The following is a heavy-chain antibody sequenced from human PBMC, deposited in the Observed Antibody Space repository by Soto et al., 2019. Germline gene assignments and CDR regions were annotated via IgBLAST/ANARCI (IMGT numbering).Heavy chain of an antibody. Sequence: EMHLVDSGGGLVKPGGSLRLSCAASGFTFSHAWMSWVRQARGKGLEWVGRIKSKADGETKDYGAPVRGRFTISRDDSKDTLYLQMNSLRIEDTAVYYCCVVKRRDQYSTSGYWFDPWGPGTLVTVSS. CDR1: GFTFSHAW. CDR3: CVVKRRDQYSTSGYWFDP. J-gene: IGHJ5*02. CDR2: IKSKADGETK. D-gene: IGHD2-15*01. V-gene: IGHV3-15*01.